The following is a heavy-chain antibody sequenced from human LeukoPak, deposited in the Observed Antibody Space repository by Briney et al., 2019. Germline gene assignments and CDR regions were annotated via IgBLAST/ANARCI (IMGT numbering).Heavy chain of an antibody. CDR2: INPNSGGT. CDR3: ARGSRRGKKRPFDY. V-gene: IGHV1-2*02. D-gene: IGHD4-23*01. Sequence: ASVKVSCKASGYTFTGYYMHWVRQAPGQGLEWMGWINPNSGGTNYAQKFQGRVTMTRDTSISTAYMELSSLRSEDTAVYYCARGSRRGKKRPFDYWGQGTLVTVSS. J-gene: IGHJ4*02. CDR1: GYTFTGYY.